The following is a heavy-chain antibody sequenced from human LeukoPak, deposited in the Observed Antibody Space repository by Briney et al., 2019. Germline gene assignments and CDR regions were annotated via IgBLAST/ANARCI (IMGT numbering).Heavy chain of an antibody. Sequence: PETLSLTCTVSGGSISSGGYYWSWIRQHPGKGLEWIGYIYYSGSTYYNPSLKSRVTISVDTSKNQFSLKLSSVTAADTAVYYCAREPGDYGREPFDCWGQGTLVTVSS. CDR2: IYYSGST. D-gene: IGHD4-17*01. V-gene: IGHV4-31*03. J-gene: IGHJ4*02. CDR3: AREPGDYGREPFDC. CDR1: GGSISSGGYY.